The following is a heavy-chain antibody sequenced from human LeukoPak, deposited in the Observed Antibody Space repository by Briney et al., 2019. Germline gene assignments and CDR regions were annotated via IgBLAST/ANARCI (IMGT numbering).Heavy chain of an antibody. D-gene: IGHD3-10*01. CDR3: ARDAEGSGSYYNWFDP. Sequence: SETLSLTRAVYGGSFSGYYWSWIRQPPGKGLEWIGEINHSGSTNYNPSLKSRVTISVDTSKNQYSLKLSSVTAADTAVYYCARDAEGSGSYYNWFDPWGQGTLVTVSS. CDR1: GGSFSGYY. J-gene: IGHJ5*02. V-gene: IGHV4-34*01. CDR2: INHSGST.